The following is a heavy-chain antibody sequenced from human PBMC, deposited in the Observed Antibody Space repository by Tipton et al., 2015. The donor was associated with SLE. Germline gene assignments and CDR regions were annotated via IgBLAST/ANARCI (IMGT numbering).Heavy chain of an antibody. D-gene: IGHD1-26*01. V-gene: IGHV4-39*07. CDR1: GGSISSSSYY. CDR2: IYYSGST. CDR3: ARGKKWGPADY. J-gene: IGHJ4*02. Sequence: LRLSCTVSGGSISSSSYYWGWIRQPPGKGLEWIGSIYYSGSTYYNPSLKSRVTISVDTSKNQFSLKLSSVTAADTAVYYCARGKKWGPADYWGQGTLVTVS.